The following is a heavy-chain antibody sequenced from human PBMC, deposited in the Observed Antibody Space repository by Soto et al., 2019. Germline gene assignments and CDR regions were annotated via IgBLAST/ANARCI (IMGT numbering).Heavy chain of an antibody. J-gene: IGHJ4*02. Sequence: PSETLSLXCTVSGGSISSGDYYWSWIRQPPGKGLEWIGYIYYSGSTYYNPSLKSRVTISVDTSKNQFSLKLSSVTAADTAVYYCARGKITMIVQGYFDYWGQGTLVTVSS. D-gene: IGHD3-22*01. V-gene: IGHV4-30-4*01. CDR2: IYYSGST. CDR1: GGSISSGDYY. CDR3: ARGKITMIVQGYFDY.